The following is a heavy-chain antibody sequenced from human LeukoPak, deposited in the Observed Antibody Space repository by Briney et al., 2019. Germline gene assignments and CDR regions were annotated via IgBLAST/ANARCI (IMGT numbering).Heavy chain of an antibody. V-gene: IGHV3-7*01. CDR1: GFTFSSYW. CDR3: ARDRGGSGWYTGGLIDY. J-gene: IGHJ4*02. CDR2: IKQDGSEK. Sequence: GGSLRLSCAASGFTFSSYWMSWDRQAPGKGLEWVANIKQDGSEKYYVDSVKGRFTISRDNAKNSLYLQMNSLRAEDTAVYYCARDRGGSGWYTGGLIDYWGQGTLVTVSS. D-gene: IGHD6-19*01.